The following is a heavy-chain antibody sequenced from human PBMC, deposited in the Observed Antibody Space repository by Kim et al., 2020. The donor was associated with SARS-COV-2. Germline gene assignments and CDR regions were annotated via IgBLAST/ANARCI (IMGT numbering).Heavy chain of an antibody. Sequence: SETLSLTCTVSGGSISSSSYYWGWIRQPPGKGLEWIGSIYYSGSTYYNPSLKSRVTISVDTSKNQFSLKLSSVTAADTAVYYCAREGVTVVTGDAFDIWG. J-gene: IGHJ3*02. CDR2: IYYSGST. V-gene: IGHV4-39*07. D-gene: IGHD2-15*01. CDR1: GGSISSSSYY. CDR3: AREGVTVVTGDAFDI.